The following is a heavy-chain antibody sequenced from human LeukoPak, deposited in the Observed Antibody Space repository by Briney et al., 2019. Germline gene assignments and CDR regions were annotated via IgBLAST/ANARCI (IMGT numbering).Heavy chain of an antibody. J-gene: IGHJ4*02. D-gene: IGHD3-10*01. CDR1: GFTFSNYA. Sequence: GGSLRLSCAVSGFTFSNYAMHWVRQAPGKGLEWVAVISYDGSNKYYADSLKGRFTISRDNSKNTLYLQMNSLRAEDTAAYFCARDPLLSHQRGYFDSWGQGTLVTVSS. CDR3: ARDPLLSHQRGYFDS. CDR2: ISYDGSNK. V-gene: IGHV3-30-3*01.